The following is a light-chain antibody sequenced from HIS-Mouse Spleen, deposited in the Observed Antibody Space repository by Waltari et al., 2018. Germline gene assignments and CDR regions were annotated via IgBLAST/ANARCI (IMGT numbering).Light chain of an antibody. CDR1: VMLKKD. CDR2: EDS. V-gene: IGLV3-10*01. J-gene: IGLJ2*01. Sequence: SYVLTQPPSVSVYPGQTDWITCSVVVMLKKDADWYQQKSVQDPVLVIYEDSKRPSAIPERFSGSSSGTMATLTISGAQVEDDADYYCYSTDSSGNHRVFGGGTKLTVL. CDR3: YSTDSSGNHRV.